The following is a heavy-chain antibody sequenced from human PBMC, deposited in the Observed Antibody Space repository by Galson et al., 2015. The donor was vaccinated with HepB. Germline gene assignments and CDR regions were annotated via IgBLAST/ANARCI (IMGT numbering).Heavy chain of an antibody. Sequence: SLRLSCAASGFTFSSYGMHWVRQAPGKELEWVAVIWYDGSNKYYADSVKGRFTISRDNSKNTLYLQMNSLRAEDTAVYYCARDIFSGDTDTEAFDIWGQGTMVTVSS. CDR2: IWYDGSNK. V-gene: IGHV3-33*01. D-gene: IGHD5-18*01. J-gene: IGHJ3*02. CDR1: GFTFSSYG. CDR3: ARDIFSGDTDTEAFDI.